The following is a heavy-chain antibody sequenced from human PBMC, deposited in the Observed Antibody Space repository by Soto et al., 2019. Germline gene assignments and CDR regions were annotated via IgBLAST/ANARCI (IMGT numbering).Heavy chain of an antibody. J-gene: IGHJ4*02. D-gene: IGHD3-10*01. Sequence: CLRLSSAASDFDFSSYGIHWVRQAPGKGLEWVAASSYDGRETFYADSAKGRFTVSKEMSKNTAFLQMNALRHEDTAVYFCARDSGWPILNFDNWGQGTPVTVSS. CDR2: SSYDGRET. V-gene: IGHV3-30*03. CDR1: DFDFSSYG. CDR3: ARDSGWPILNFDN.